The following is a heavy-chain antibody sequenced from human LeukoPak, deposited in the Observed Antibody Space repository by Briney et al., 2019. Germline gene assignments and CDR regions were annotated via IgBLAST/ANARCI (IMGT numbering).Heavy chain of an antibody. J-gene: IGHJ4*02. D-gene: IGHD3-22*01. Sequence: SETLSLTCTVSGGSISSSSYYWGWIRQPPGKGLEWIGSIYYSGSTYYNPSLKSRVTISVDTSKNQFSLKLSSVTAADTAVYYCARERNTYYYDSRPESFDYWGQGTLVTVSS. CDR3: ARERNTYYYDSRPESFDY. V-gene: IGHV4-39*07. CDR2: IYYSGST. CDR1: GGSISSSSYY.